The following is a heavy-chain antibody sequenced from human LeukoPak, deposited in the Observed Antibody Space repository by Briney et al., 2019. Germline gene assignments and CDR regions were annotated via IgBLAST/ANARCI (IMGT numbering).Heavy chain of an antibody. J-gene: IGHJ3*02. D-gene: IGHD6-13*01. V-gene: IGHV3-7*01. Sequence: PGGSLRLSCAASGFTFSSYWMSWVRQAPGKGLEWVANIKQDGSEKYYVDSVKGRFTISRDNAKNSLYLQMNSLRAEDTAVYYCASPAAGTGLGAFDIWGQGTMVTVSS. CDR2: IKQDGSEK. CDR1: GFTFSSYW. CDR3: ASPAAGTGLGAFDI.